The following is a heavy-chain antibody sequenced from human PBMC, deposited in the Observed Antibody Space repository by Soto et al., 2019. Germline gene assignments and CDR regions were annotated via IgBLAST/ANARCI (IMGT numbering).Heavy chain of an antibody. CDR3: RVVVTTNFDE. Sequence: GGSLRLSCAASGFTFSSYGMHWVRQAPGKGLEWVAVIRYDGSNKNYADSVKGRFTISRDNSKNTLYLQMNSLRAEDTAVYYCRVVVTTNFDEWGQGTLVTVSS. J-gene: IGHJ4*02. V-gene: IGHV3-30*02. D-gene: IGHD2-15*01. CDR2: IRYDGSNK. CDR1: GFTFSSYG.